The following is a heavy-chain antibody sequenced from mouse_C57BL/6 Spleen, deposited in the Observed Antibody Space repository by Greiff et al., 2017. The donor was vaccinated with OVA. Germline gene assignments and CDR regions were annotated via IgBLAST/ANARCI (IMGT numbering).Heavy chain of an antibody. D-gene: IGHD2-12*01. CDR1: GYTFTSYW. J-gene: IGHJ2*01. Sequence: QVQLQQPGAELVMPGASVKLSCKASGYTFTSYWMHWVKQRPGQGLEWIGEIDPSDSYTNYNQKFKGKSTLTVDKASSTAYMQLSSLTSEDSAVYYCARGGSYGPRGFDYWGQGTTLTVSS. CDR3: ARGGSYGPRGFDY. V-gene: IGHV1-69*01. CDR2: IDPSDSYT.